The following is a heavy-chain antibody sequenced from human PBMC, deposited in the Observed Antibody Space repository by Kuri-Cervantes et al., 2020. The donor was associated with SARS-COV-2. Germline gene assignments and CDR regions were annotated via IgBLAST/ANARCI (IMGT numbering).Heavy chain of an antibody. J-gene: IGHJ6*02. Sequence: ASVKVSCKASGYTFTSYYMHWVRQAPGQGLEWMGIINPSGGTNYAQKFQGRVTMTRDTSISTAYMELSRLGSDDTAVYYCARVPITVTHGGGMDVWGQGTTVTVSS. CDR1: GYTFTSYY. CDR2: INPSGGT. CDR3: ARVPITVTHGGGMDV. D-gene: IGHD3-10*01. V-gene: IGHV1-2*02.